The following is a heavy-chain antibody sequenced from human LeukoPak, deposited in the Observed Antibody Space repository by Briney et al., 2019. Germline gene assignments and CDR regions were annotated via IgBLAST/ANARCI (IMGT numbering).Heavy chain of an antibody. CDR1: VGSLSGYH. J-gene: IGHJ2*01. CDR3: ARIEGYNFLNPWYFDL. V-gene: IGHV4-34*01. D-gene: IGHD5-24*01. CDR2: IDVDGNT. Sequence: SETLSLTCGVSVGSLSGYHWSWLRQPPGKGLEWLGDIDVDGNTNFTPSLKSRVTISVDTSKNQFSLKLSCVTAADTAVYYCARIEGYNFLNPWYFDLWGRGTLVTVSS.